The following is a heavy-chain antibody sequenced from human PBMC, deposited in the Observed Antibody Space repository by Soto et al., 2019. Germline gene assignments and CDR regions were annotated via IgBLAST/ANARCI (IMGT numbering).Heavy chain of an antibody. Sequence: EVQLVESGGGLVQPGGSLRLSCAASGISFSTYWMSWVRQAPGKGLEWVANIKSDGSEKYYLDSVKGRFTISRDNSKNSRHLQMNSLRAEDTAVYYCARFGYYVGLDVWGQGTTVTVSS. J-gene: IGHJ6*02. V-gene: IGHV3-7*04. D-gene: IGHD3-16*01. CDR3: ARFGYYVGLDV. CDR1: GISFSTYW. CDR2: IKSDGSEK.